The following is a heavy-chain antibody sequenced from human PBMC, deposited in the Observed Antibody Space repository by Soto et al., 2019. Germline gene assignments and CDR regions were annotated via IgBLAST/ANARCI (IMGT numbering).Heavy chain of an antibody. Sequence: PGGSLRLSCAASGFTFSSYWMSWVRQAPGKGLEWVANIKQDGSEKYYVESVKGRITISRDNAKNSLYLQMNSLRAEYMALYYCARAPGFYGDFFDYWGQGSLVTVSS. CDR1: GFTFSSYW. CDR2: IKQDGSEK. V-gene: IGHV3-7*03. J-gene: IGHJ4*02. D-gene: IGHD4-17*01. CDR3: ARAPGFYGDFFDY.